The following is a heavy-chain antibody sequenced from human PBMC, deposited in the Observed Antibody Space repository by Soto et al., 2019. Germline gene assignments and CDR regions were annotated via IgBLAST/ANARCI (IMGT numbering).Heavy chain of an antibody. CDR2: VSSGGDYT. Sequence: EDHLLESGGGLVQPGGPLRLSCAASGFSFGSYHMAWVRQAPGKGLEWVSAVSSGGDYTFYIDSVRGRFTVSRDNPNRVVYLHMHSLRADDTAIYYCAKYSRTEHLGESWGQGTLVTVSS. V-gene: IGHV3-23*01. J-gene: IGHJ4*02. D-gene: IGHD1-26*01. CDR3: AKYSRTEHLGES. CDR1: GFSFGSYH.